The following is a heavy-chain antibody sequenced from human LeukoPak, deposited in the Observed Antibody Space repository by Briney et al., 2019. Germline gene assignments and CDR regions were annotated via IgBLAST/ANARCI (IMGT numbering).Heavy chain of an antibody. CDR1: GGTFSSYA. Sequence: SVKVSCKASGGTFSSYAISWVRQAPGQGLEWMGGIIPIFGTANYAQKFQGRVTITADESASTAYMELSRLRSEDTAVYYCARDLGSSSAADYFDYWGQGTLVTVSS. J-gene: IGHJ4*02. CDR2: IIPIFGTA. CDR3: ARDLGSSSAADYFDY. D-gene: IGHD6-6*01. V-gene: IGHV1-69*13.